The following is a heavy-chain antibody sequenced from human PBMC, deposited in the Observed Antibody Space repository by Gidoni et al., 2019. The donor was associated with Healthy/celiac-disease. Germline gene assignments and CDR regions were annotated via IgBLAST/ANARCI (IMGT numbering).Heavy chain of an antibody. D-gene: IGHD3-16*02. CDR2: ISGSGGST. CDR1: GFTFSSYA. CDR3: ARDGDYIWGSYRPYYFDY. J-gene: IGHJ4*02. Sequence: EVQLLESGGGLVQPGGSLRLSCAASGFTFSSYALSWVRQAPGKGLEWVSAISGSGGSTYYADSVKGRFTISRDNSKNTLYLQMNSLRAEDTAVYYCARDGDYIWGSYRPYYFDYWGQGTLVTVSS. V-gene: IGHV3-23*01.